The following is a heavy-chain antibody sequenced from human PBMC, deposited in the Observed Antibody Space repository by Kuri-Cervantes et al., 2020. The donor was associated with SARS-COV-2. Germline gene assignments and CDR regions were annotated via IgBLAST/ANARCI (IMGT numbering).Heavy chain of an antibody. CDR3: ARDSATGTRWGDLNGMDV. D-gene: IGHD1-7*01. J-gene: IGHJ6*02. V-gene: IGHV1-2*04. CDR1: GYTFTGYY. CDR2: INPNSGGT. Sequence: ASVKVSCKASGYTFTGYYMHWVRQAPGQGLERMGWINPNSGGTNYAQKFQGWVTMTRDTSISTVYMELSRLRSDDTAVYYCARDSATGTRWGDLNGMDVWGQGTTVTVSS.